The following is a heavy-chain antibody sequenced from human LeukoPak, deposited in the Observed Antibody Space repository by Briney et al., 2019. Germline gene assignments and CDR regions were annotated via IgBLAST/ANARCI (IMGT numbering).Heavy chain of an antibody. V-gene: IGHV4-39*01. CDR3: AGHGCSGWYFFDC. CDR1: GGSISSSSYY. Sequence: SETLSLTCTVPGGSISSSSYYSGWIRQPPGKGLEWIGSIYYSGSTYYNPSLKSRVTISVDTSKNQFSLKLSSVTAADTAVFYCAGHGCSGWYFFDCWVQGTLVTVPS. CDR2: IYYSGST. J-gene: IGHJ4*02. D-gene: IGHD6-19*01.